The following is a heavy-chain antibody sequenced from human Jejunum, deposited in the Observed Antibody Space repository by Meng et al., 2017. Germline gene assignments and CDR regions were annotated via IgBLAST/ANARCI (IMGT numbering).Heavy chain of an antibody. CDR3: ARADYVRYFDL. CDR1: GGSIESNNW. D-gene: IGHD3-10*02. J-gene: IGHJ2*01. Sequence: QLQLQGWGPGRVKTSETLSLTCAVSGGSIESNNWWTWLRQPPGQGLEWIGEVYHSGSTHYNPSLQSRVTISIDNSKNRFSLSLNSVTAADTAIYYCARADYVRYFDLWGRGTLVTVSS. CDR2: VYHSGST. V-gene: IGHV4-4*02.